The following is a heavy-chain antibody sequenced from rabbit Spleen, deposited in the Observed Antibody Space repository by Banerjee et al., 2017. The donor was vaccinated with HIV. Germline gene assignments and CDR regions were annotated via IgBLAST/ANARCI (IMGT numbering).Heavy chain of an antibody. CDR3: ARNYVNAFDP. D-gene: IGHD1-1*01. V-gene: IGHV1S45*01. Sequence: EQLEESGGGLVKPEGSLKLSCTASGFSFSDKAVMCWVRQAPGKGLEWIACIDTNDGDTDYANWPKGRFTISKTSSTTVTLQMTSLTAADTATYFCARNYVNAFDPWGPGTLVTVS. CDR2: IDTNDGDT. J-gene: IGHJ2*01. CDR1: GFSFSDKAV.